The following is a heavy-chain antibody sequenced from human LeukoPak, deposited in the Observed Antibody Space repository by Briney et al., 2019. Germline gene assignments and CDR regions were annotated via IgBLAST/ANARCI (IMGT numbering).Heavy chain of an antibody. D-gene: IGHD6-6*01. V-gene: IGHV4-4*07. J-gene: IGHJ4*02. Sequence: SETLSLTCSVSGGSISSYYWSWIRQPAGKGLEWIGRIYTSGSTNYNPSLKSRVTMPVDTSKNQFSLKLSSVTAADTAVYYCARGWKSSSSLVEFDYWGQGTLVTVSS. CDR1: GGSISSYY. CDR3: ARGWKSSSSLVEFDY. CDR2: IYTSGST.